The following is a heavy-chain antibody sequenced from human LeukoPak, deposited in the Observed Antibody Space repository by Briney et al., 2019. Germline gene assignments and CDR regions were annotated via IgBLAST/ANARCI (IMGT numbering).Heavy chain of an antibody. J-gene: IGHJ6*03. V-gene: IGHV3-23*01. CDR2: IRGSGGGT. CDR3: ARETSQKGAHYMDV. CDR1: GFTFSSYA. D-gene: IGHD3-16*01. Sequence: GGSLRLSCAASGFTFSSYAMSWVRQAPGKGLEWVSAIRGSGGGTNYGDSVKGRFTISRDNSKNTLYLKMKSLRAEDTAVYYCARETSQKGAHYMDVWGKGTTVTISS.